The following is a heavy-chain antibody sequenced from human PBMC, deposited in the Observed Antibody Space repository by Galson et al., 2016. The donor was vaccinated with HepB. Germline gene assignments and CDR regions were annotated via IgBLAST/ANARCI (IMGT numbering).Heavy chain of an antibody. CDR1: GFTFSSYS. V-gene: IGHV3-23*01. Sequence: SLRLSCAASGFTFSSYSMAWVRQAPGKGLEWVSTISFSGDHTYYADSVKGRFTISRDNSKNTLFLEMSNLRTEDTVVFYCAKNPGKGWFDPWGQGTLVTGSS. CDR3: AKNPGKGWFDP. D-gene: IGHD1-14*01. J-gene: IGHJ5*02. CDR2: ISFSGDHT.